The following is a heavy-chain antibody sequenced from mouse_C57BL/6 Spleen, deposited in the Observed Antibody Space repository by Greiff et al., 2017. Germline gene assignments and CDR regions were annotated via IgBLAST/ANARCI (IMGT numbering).Heavy chain of an antibody. CDR3: TRWGLAWFAY. CDR2: IDPETGCT. Sequence: VQLQQSGAELVRPGASVTLSCKASGYTFTDYEMHWVKQTPVHGLEWIGAIDPETGCTAYNQKFTGKAILTADKSSSTAYRELRSLTSEDSAVYYCTRWGLAWFAYWGQGTLVTVSA. CDR1: GYTFTDYE. V-gene: IGHV1-15*01. D-gene: IGHD3-3*01. J-gene: IGHJ3*01.